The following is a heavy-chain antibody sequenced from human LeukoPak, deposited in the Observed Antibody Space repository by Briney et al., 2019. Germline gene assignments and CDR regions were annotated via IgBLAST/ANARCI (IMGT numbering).Heavy chain of an antibody. Sequence: ASVKVSCKASGYTFTSYDINWVRQATGQGLEWMGWMNPNSGNTGYAQKFQGRVTMTRNTSISTAYMELSSLRSDDTAVYYCARDDLRRTDYDFWSGSYYFDYWGQGTLVTVSS. CDR2: MNPNSGNT. CDR3: ARDDLRRTDYDFWSGSYYFDY. J-gene: IGHJ4*02. V-gene: IGHV1-8*01. CDR1: GYTFTSYD. D-gene: IGHD3-3*01.